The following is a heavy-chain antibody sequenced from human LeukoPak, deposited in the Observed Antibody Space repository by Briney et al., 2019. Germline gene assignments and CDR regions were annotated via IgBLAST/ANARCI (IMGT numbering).Heavy chain of an antibody. V-gene: IGHV3-21*01. CDR2: ISSSSSYI. CDR1: GFTFSSYS. D-gene: IGHD2-15*01. Sequence: GSLRLSCAASGFTFSSYSMNWVRQAPGKGLEWVSSISSSSSYIYYADSVKGRFTISRDNAKNSLYLQMNSLRAEDTAVYYCAREDVVVVAATQGMDVWGQGTTVTVSS. J-gene: IGHJ6*02. CDR3: AREDVVVVAATQGMDV.